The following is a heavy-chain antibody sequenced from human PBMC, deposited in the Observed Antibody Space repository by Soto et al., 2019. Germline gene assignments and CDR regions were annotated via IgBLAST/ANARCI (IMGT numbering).Heavy chain of an antibody. CDR3: ARHPSDFWFDP. CDR2: IYYSGST. Sequence: SETLSLTCSVSCGSISSGSYFWGWIRQPPGKGLEWIGSIYYSGSTYYNPSLKSRVTVSVDTSKNQFSLKLSSVTAADTAVYYCARHPSDFWFDPWGQGTLVTVSS. D-gene: IGHD2-21*02. CDR1: CGSISSGSYF. V-gene: IGHV4-39*01. J-gene: IGHJ5*02.